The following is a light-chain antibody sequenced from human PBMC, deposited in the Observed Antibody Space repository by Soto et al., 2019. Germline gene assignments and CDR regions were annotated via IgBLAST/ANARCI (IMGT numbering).Light chain of an antibody. CDR1: QSIGSW. CDR3: HQYNSYWT. V-gene: IGKV1-5*03. J-gene: IGKJ1*01. CDR2: KTS. Sequence: DTQMTQSPSTLFAFVGDRVTITFRASQSIGSWLAWYQQKPGKAPKLLIYKTSILENGVPSRFSGSGSGTEFTLSISSLQPDDFATYYCHQYNSYWTFGQGTKVDI.